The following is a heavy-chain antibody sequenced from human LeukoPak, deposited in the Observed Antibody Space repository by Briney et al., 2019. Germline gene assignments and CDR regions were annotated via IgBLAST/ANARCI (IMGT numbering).Heavy chain of an antibody. Sequence: GVSLRLSCAASGFTFSSYWMHWVRQAPGKGLEWVAVISDDGNKKYFADSLKGRFTISRDYSKNTLHLQMNSLRPEDTAVYYCAKDNRNFGMDAWGQGTTVSVSS. CDR2: ISDDGNKK. CDR1: GFTFSSYW. J-gene: IGHJ6*02. V-gene: IGHV3-30*18. CDR3: AKDNRNFGMDA.